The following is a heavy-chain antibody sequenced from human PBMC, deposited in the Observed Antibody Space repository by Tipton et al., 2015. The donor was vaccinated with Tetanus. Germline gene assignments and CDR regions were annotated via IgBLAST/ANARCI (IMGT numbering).Heavy chain of an antibody. V-gene: IGHV3-53*01. CDR3: ARGGDTYFGSSCFYDW. J-gene: IGHJ4*02. CDR1: GFIVSSHY. D-gene: IGHD3-22*01. CDR2: MYSGGDT. Sequence: SLRLSCVASGFIVSSHYMSWVRQAPGKGLEWVSVMYSGGDTYYVDSVQGRFTISRDNSKNTMYLQMNSLRAEDTAVYYCARGGDTYFGSSCFYDWWGQGTRVTVSS.